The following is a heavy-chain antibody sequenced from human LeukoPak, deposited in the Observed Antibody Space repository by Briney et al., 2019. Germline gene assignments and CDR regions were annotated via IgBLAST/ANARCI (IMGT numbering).Heavy chain of an antibody. J-gene: IGHJ4*02. CDR2: IKTDGSDK. D-gene: IGHD3-3*01. CDR1: GFTFSNYW. V-gene: IGHV3-7*01. Sequence: GGSLRLSCEGSGFTFSNYWMGWVRHAPGKGLQWVANIKTDGSDKNYVDSVKGRFTSSRDNAKNSLYLQMNSLRVEDTAVYYCARGYYTSSGLYFDYWGQGTLVTVSS. CDR3: ARGYYTSSGLYFDY.